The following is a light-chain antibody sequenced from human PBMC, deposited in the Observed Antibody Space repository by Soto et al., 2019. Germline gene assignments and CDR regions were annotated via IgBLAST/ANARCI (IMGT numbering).Light chain of an antibody. V-gene: IGKV3-11*01. Sequence: EIVLTQSPVIVSLSPGERATLSCRASQTVDNFLAWYQLKPFKAPRLLIYDATKRSSGIPVRFTGSGSGTDFILTISNIEAEDVAIYYCQQRMKWPPITFGQGTRLDI. CDR1: QTVDNF. CDR3: QQRMKWPPIT. J-gene: IGKJ5*01. CDR2: DAT.